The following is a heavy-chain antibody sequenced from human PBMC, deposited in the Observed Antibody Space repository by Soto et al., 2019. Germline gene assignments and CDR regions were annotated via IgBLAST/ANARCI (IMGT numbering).Heavy chain of an antibody. CDR1: GRSMSGYN. Sequence: QVQQQQWGARLLKPSETLSLTCAEYGRSMSGYNWSWLRRSPVRGLEWIGEIGPTGDTNYGTSFMSRVTVSVDTSKYELSLRLTQGTAADPDSYLCARNGVGFGFDIWGLGTMVSVSS. J-gene: IGHJ3*02. D-gene: IGHD3-10*01. V-gene: IGHV4-34*02. CDR2: IGPTGDT. CDR3: ARNGVGFGFDI.